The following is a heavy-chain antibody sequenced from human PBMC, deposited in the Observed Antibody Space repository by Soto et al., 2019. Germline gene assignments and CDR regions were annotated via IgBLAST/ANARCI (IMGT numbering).Heavy chain of an antibody. CDR3: ARTLGITIFGVVIHHPFDP. D-gene: IGHD3-3*01. V-gene: IGHV1-69*02. CDR1: VGTFSSYP. J-gene: IGHJ5*02. Sequence: SVKVSCKASVGTFSSYPISWVRQAPGQGLEWMGRIIPILGIANYAQKFQGRVTITADKSTSTAYMELSSLRSEDTAVYYCARTLGITIFGVVIHHPFDPWGQGTLVTVSS. CDR2: IIPILGIA.